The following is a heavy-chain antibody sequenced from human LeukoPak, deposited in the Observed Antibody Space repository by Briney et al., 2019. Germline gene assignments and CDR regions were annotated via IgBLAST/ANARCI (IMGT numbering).Heavy chain of an antibody. V-gene: IGHV3-53*01. CDR2: IYSGGST. CDR1: GFTVSSNY. Sequence: GGSLRLSCAASGFTVSSNYMSWVRQAPGKGLEWVSVIYSGGSTYYADSVKGRFTISRDNSKNTLYLQMNSLRAEDTAVYYRARDEAPGYYYYYGMDVWGQGTTVTVSS. CDR3: ARDEAPGYYYYYGMDV. J-gene: IGHJ6*02.